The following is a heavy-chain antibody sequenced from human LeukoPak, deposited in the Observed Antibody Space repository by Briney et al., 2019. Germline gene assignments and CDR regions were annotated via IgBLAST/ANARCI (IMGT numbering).Heavy chain of an antibody. V-gene: IGHV4-59*08. CDR3: ARRIAVAGGWFDP. Sequence: SETLPLTCTVSGGSISSYYWSWIRQPPGKGLEWIGYIYYSGSTNYNPSLKSRVTISVDTSKNQFSLKLSSVTAADTAVYYCARRIAVAGGWFDPWGQGTLVTVSS. J-gene: IGHJ5*02. CDR1: GGSISSYY. CDR2: IYYSGST. D-gene: IGHD6-19*01.